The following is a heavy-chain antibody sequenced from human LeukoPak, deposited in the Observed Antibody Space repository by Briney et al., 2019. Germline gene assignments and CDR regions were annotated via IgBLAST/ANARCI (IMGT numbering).Heavy chain of an antibody. CDR3: ARGAMVRGHWFDP. Sequence: GESLKISCKGSGYRFTTYWIGWVRQMPGKGLEWMGIIFPGDSDTTYNPSFQGQVTISADKSISTAYLQWSSLKASDTAMYYCARGAMVRGHWFDPWGQGTLVTVSS. CDR2: IFPGDSDT. CDR1: GYRFTTYW. D-gene: IGHD3-10*01. V-gene: IGHV5-51*01. J-gene: IGHJ5*02.